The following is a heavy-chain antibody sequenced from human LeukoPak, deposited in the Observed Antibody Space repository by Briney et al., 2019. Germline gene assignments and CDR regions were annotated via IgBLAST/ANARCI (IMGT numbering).Heavy chain of an antibody. Sequence: KPSETLSLTCTVSGGSISSYYWSWIRQPAGKGLEWIGRIYTSGSTNYNPSLKSRVTMSVDTSKNQLSLILSSVTVADTAVYYCAVSYGSGAFDSWGQGTLVTVSS. D-gene: IGHD3-10*01. CDR2: IYTSGST. CDR3: AVSYGSGAFDS. V-gene: IGHV4-4*07. J-gene: IGHJ4*02. CDR1: GGSISSYY.